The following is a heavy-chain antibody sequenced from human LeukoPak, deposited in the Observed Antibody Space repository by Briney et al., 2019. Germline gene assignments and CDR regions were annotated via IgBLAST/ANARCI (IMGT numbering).Heavy chain of an antibody. J-gene: IGHJ4*02. CDR1: GGTFSSYA. Sequence: GASVKVSCKASGGTFSSYAISWVRQAPGQGLEWMGIINPSGDTTSYAQKFQDRVTMTRDTSTSTVYMELSSLRSGDTAVYYCARETRSLVIGAAAGPWNYWGQGTLVTVSS. CDR3: ARETRSLVIGAAAGPWNY. CDR2: INPSGDTT. V-gene: IGHV1-46*01. D-gene: IGHD6-13*01.